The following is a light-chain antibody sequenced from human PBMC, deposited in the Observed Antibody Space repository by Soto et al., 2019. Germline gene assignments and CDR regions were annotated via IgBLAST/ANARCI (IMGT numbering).Light chain of an antibody. CDR1: QSVSSY. V-gene: IGKV3-11*01. J-gene: IGKJ4*01. Sequence: EIVLTQSPATQSLSPGERATLSCRASQSVSSYLACYQQRPGQAPRLLIYDASNSAPDIPARFSGSGSGTYFTITISSLEPEDLAVYYCQHRATWPLTFGGGTKVEIK. CDR3: QHRATWPLT. CDR2: DAS.